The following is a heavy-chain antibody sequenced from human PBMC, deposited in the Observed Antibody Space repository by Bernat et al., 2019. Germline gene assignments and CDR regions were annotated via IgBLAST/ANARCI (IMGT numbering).Heavy chain of an antibody. V-gene: IGHV3-30*18. CDR1: GFTFSSYG. CDR3: AKDGVWFGGKWYYFDY. J-gene: IGHJ4*02. D-gene: IGHD3-10*01. CDR2: ISYDGSNK. Sequence: QVQLVESGGGVVQPGRSLRLSCAASGFTFSSYGMHWVRQAPGKGLEWVAVISYDGSNKYYADSVKGRFTISRDNSKNTLYLQMNSLRAEDTAVYYCAKDGVWFGGKWYYFDYWGQGTLVTVSS.